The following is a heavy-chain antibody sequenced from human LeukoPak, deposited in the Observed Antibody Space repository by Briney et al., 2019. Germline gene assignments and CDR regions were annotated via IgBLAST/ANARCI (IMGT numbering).Heavy chain of an antibody. CDR1: GYTFANYD. Sequence: ASVKVSCKASGYTFANYDINWVRQAPGQGLEWMGIINPSGGSTSYAQKFQGRVTMTRDTSTSTVYMELSSLRSEDTAVYYCARPPSYDSSGYSDYWGQGTLVTVSS. V-gene: IGHV1-46*01. J-gene: IGHJ4*02. CDR3: ARPPSYDSSGYSDY. D-gene: IGHD3-22*01. CDR2: INPSGGST.